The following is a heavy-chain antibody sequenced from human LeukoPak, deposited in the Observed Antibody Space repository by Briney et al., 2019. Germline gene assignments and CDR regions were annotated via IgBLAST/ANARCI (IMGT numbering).Heavy chain of an antibody. D-gene: IGHD2-15*01. Sequence: SETLSLTCTVSGGSISSGSYYWGWIRQPPGKGLEWIGSVSYTRSTYYNPSLKSEVTISVDTSKNQFSLKVRSVTTADAAVYYCGRQEGICSGGGCYHYLATWDQATMVTVSS. V-gene: IGHV4-39*01. CDR3: GRQEGICSGGGCYHYLAT. CDR2: VSYTRST. CDR1: GGSISSGSYY. J-gene: IGHJ3*02.